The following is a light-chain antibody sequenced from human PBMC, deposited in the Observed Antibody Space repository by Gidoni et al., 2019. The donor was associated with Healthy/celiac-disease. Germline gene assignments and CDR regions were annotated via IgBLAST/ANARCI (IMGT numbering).Light chain of an antibody. CDR2: GAS. J-gene: IGKJ4*01. CDR3: QQYGSS. Sequence: EIVLTQSPGTLSLSPGERATLSCRASQSVSSSYLAWYQQKPGQAPRLLIYGASSRATGIPDRFSGSGSGTDFTLTISRLEPEDFAVYYCQQYGSSFXGXTKVEI. CDR1: QSVSSSY. V-gene: IGKV3-20*01.